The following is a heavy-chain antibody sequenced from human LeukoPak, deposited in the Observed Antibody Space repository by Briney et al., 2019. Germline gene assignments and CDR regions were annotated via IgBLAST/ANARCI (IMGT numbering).Heavy chain of an antibody. CDR1: GFTFSSYW. CDR3: ARDVGYCSGGSCYYYYGMDV. Sequence: GGSLRLSCAASGFTFSSYWMRWVRQAPGKGLVWVSRINSDGSSTSYADSVKGRFTISRDNAKNTLYLQMNSLRAEDTAVYYCARDVGYCSGGSCYYYYGMDVWGQGTTVTVSS. CDR2: INSDGSST. D-gene: IGHD2-15*01. J-gene: IGHJ6*02. V-gene: IGHV3-74*01.